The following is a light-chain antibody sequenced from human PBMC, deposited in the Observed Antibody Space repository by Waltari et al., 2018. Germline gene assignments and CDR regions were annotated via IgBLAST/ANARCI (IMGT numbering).Light chain of an antibody. Sequence: QSALTQPASVSGSPGQSITISCTGTSSDVGSYKYVSWYQQHPGKTPKLMIYEVSNRPSGVSNGFSGSKSGNTASLTISGLQAEDEADYYCSSYADNYFYVFGTGTKVTVL. CDR3: SSYADNYFYV. CDR2: EVS. J-gene: IGLJ1*01. CDR1: SSDVGSYKY. V-gene: IGLV2-14*01.